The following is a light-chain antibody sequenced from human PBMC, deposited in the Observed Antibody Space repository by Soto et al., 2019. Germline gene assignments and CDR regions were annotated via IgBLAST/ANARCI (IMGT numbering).Light chain of an antibody. Sequence: QSVLTQPPSASGTPGQRVTISCSGSSSNIGSNYVYWYQKLPGTATKLLIYRNNQRPSGVPDRFSGSKSGTSASLAISGLRSEYEADYYCAAWDDSLSGSFGGGTKLTVL. CDR2: RNN. CDR1: SSNIGSNY. J-gene: IGLJ2*01. V-gene: IGLV1-47*01. CDR3: AAWDDSLSGS.